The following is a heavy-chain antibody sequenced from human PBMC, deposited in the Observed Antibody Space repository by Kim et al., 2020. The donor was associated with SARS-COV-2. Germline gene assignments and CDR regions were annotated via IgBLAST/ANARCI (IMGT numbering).Heavy chain of an antibody. D-gene: IGHD2-21*02. J-gene: IGHJ4*02. CDR1: GFTFSSYS. CDR2: ISGSGGST. V-gene: IGHV3-23*01. CDR3: AKDILTYCGGDCYSALHY. Sequence: GGSLRLSCAASGFTFSSYSMSWVRQAPGKGLEWVSAISGSGGSTYYADSVKGRFTISRDNSKNTLYLQMNSLRAEDTAVYYCAKDILTYCGGDCYSALHYWGQGTLVTVSS.